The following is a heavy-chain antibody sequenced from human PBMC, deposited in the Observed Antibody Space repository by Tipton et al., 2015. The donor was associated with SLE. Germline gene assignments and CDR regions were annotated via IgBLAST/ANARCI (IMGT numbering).Heavy chain of an antibody. V-gene: IGHV3-21*03. CDR2: ISRSSSYI. Sequence: SLRISCAASGFTFSSYSMNWVRQAPGKGLEWVSSISRSSSYIYYADSLKGRFTISRDNAKNSLYLLMNSLRAEDTAVYYCARDRDSSSWYDYWGQGTLVTVSS. D-gene: IGHD6-13*01. J-gene: IGHJ4*02. CDR3: ARDRDSSSWYDY. CDR1: GFTFSSYS.